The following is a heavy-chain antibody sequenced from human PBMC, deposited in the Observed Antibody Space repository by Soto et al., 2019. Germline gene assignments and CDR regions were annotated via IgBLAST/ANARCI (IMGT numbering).Heavy chain of an antibody. CDR1: SGPSSSHN. CDR2: VYYTGGT. Sequence: QVHVQQSGPGLVKPSETLSLSCTVSSGPSSSHNWGWIRQPPGRGLEWIGYVYYTGGTSYNPSLKGRVTISADTSTNHISLTLSSLTAAATAVAYWVRQGIDYLHGLVDVWGQGTTVSVSS. J-gene: IGHJ6*01. V-gene: IGHV4-59*08. D-gene: IGHD1-26*01. CDR3: VRQGIDYLHGLVDV.